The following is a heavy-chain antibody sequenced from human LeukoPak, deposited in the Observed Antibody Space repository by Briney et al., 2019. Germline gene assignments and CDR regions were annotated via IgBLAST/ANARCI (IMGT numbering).Heavy chain of an antibody. CDR2: IYYSGST. CDR3: ARRGTGAAFDY. CDR1: GGSLSSYY. Sequence: PSETLSLTCTVSGGSLSSYYWSWIRQPPGKGLEWIGYIYYSGSTNYNPSLKSRVTISVDTSKNQFSLKLSSVTAADTAVYYCARRGTGAAFDYWGQGTLVTVSS. V-gene: IGHV4-59*08. J-gene: IGHJ4*02. D-gene: IGHD6-25*01.